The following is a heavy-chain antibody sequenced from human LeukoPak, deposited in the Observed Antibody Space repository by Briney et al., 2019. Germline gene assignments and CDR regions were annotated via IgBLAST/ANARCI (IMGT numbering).Heavy chain of an antibody. CDR3: ARDFCSSDACPFRDDAFDL. CDR1: GFIVSSNF. V-gene: IGHV3-53*01. Sequence: GGSLRLSCAASGFIVSSNFMNWVRQAPGKGLEWVSIIYSNGSTFYADSVKGRFTVSRDTFKNILSLQMNSLRAEDTAKYYCARDFCSSDACPFRDDAFDLWGQGTMVTVSS. J-gene: IGHJ3*01. CDR2: IYSNGST. D-gene: IGHD2-2*01.